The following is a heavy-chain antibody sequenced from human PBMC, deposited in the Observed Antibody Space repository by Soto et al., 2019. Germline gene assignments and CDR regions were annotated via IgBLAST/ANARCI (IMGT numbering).Heavy chain of an antibody. J-gene: IGHJ5*01. V-gene: IGHV1-46*03. D-gene: IGHD4-4*01. CDR2: INPSGTIT. CDR1: GYTFTSYY. Sequence: QVQLVQSGAEVKKPGASVNVSCKASGYTFTSYYMHWVRQAPGKGLEWMGVINPSGTITTYAQKLQGRVTMTRDTSAGTLYMGLRSLRSEDTAVYYCARGTTVNGHTWFDSWGKGTLVTVSS. CDR3: ARGTTVNGHTWFDS.